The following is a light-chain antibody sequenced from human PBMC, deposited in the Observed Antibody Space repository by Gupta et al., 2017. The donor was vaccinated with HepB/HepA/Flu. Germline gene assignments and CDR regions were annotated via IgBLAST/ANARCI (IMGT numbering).Light chain of an antibody. Sequence: QSALIQPASVSGSPGQSITISCTGTSSDVGRYNLVSWYQQHPGKAPKLIIYEVSKWPSGVSSRFSGSKSGNTASLTISGLQTEDEADYYCSSFGGVDIFLFGGGTKLTV. CDR1: SSDVGRYNL. CDR3: SSFGGVDIFL. J-gene: IGLJ2*01. CDR2: EVS. V-gene: IGLV2-23*02.